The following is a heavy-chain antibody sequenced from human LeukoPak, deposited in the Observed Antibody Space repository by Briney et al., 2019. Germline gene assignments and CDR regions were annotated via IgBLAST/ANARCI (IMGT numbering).Heavy chain of an antibody. V-gene: IGHV4-30-4*01. Sequence: SQTQSLTCTVSGGSISSGDYYWSWIRQPPGKALEWIGYIYYSGSTYYNPSLKSRVTISVDTSKNQFSLKLSSVTAADTAVYYCARDYYGSGSYRGFDPWGQGTLATVSS. CDR1: GGSISSGDYY. D-gene: IGHD3-10*01. CDR2: IYYSGST. J-gene: IGHJ5*02. CDR3: ARDYYGSGSYRGFDP.